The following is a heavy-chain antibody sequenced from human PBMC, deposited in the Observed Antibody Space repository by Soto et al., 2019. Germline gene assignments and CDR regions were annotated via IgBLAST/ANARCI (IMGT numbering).Heavy chain of an antibody. J-gene: IGHJ4*02. V-gene: IGHV3-33*01. CDR1: GFIFSSCG. D-gene: IGHD1-1*01. CDR2: IWDDGSKK. CDR3: VRDGPGTTIDDY. Sequence: QVQLVESGGGVVQPGRSLRLSCAASGFIFSSCGMHWVRQAPGKGLEWVAVIWDDGSKKYYADFVKGRFTISRDNSKNPLYLQMNSLRGDDTAVYYCVRDGPGTTIDDYWGQGTLVTVPS.